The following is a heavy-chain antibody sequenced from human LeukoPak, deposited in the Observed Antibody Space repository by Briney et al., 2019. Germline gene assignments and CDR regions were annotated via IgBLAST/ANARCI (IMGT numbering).Heavy chain of an antibody. CDR3: ARIAGTTEG. CDR2: IYYSGST. V-gene: IGHV4-39*01. CDR1: GGSIGSSSYY. D-gene: IGHD1-7*01. J-gene: IGHJ4*02. Sequence: PSETLSLTWTVSGGSIGSSSYYWGWIRQPPGKGLEWIGSIYYSGSTYYNPSLKSRVTISVDTSKNQFSLNLSSVTAADTAVYYCARIAGTTEGWGQGTLVTVSS.